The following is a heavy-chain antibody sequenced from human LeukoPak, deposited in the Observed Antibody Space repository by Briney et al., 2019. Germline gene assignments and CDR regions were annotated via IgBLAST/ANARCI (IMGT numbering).Heavy chain of an antibody. CDR3: ARHIRGRGSGSYFRLYYYYYMDV. J-gene: IGHJ6*03. V-gene: IGHV4-59*01. Sequence: SETLSLTCTVSGDSISSYYWSWIRQPPGKGLEWIGYIYYSGNTKYNPSLKSRVTISVDTSKNQISLKLNSVTAADTAVYYCARHIRGRGSGSYFRLYYYYYMDVWGKGTTVTISS. D-gene: IGHD3-10*01. CDR1: GDSISSYY. CDR2: IYYSGNT.